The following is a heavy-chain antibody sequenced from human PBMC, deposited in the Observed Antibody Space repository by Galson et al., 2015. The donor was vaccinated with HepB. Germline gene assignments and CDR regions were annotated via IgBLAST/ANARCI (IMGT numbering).Heavy chain of an antibody. CDR2: ISSNGGIT. CDR1: GFTFNNYA. D-gene: IGHD3-22*01. V-gene: IGHV3-64D*06. CDR3: VKPRDSSGYYYGFDY. Sequence: SLRLSCAASGFTFNNYAMHWVRQAPGRGLEFVSAISSNGGITYYADSVKGRFTISRDNSKNTLYLQMSSLRAEDTAVYYCVKPRDSSGYYYGFDYWGQGTLVTVSS. J-gene: IGHJ4*02.